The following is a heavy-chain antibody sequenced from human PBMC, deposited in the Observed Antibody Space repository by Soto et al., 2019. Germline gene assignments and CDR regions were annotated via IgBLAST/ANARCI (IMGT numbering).Heavy chain of an antibody. Sequence: GGSLRLSCAASGFTFSSYSMNWVRQAPGKGLEWVSSISSRSGYIYYEDSVKGRFTISRDNTKNSLYLQMNSLRAEDTAVYYCARAARRNIVVVPAAAPVVGTAGELWGQGTLVTVSS. D-gene: IGHD2-2*01. V-gene: IGHV3-21*01. J-gene: IGHJ4*02. CDR3: ARAARRNIVVVPAAAPVVGTAGEL. CDR1: GFTFSSYS. CDR2: ISSRSGYI.